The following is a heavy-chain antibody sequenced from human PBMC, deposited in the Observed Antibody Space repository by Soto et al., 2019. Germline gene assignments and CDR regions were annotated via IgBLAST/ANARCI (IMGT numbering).Heavy chain of an antibody. Sequence: SVKVSCKASGGTFSSYAISWVRQAPGQGLEWMGGIIPIFGTANYAQKFQGRVTITADESTSTAYMELSSLRSEDTAVYYCARDTGEATSLDYYYGMDVWGQGTTVTVSS. V-gene: IGHV1-69*13. J-gene: IGHJ6*02. CDR3: ARDTGEATSLDYYYGMDV. CDR1: GGTFSSYA. D-gene: IGHD1-26*01. CDR2: IIPIFGTA.